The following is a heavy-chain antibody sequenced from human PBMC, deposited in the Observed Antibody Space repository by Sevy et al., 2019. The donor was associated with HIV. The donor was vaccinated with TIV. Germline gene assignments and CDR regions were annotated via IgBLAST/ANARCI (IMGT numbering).Heavy chain of an antibody. V-gene: IGHV4-4*07. Sequence: SETLSLTCTVSGGSISSYYWSWIRQPAGKGLEWIGRIYTSGSTNYNPSLKSRVTMSVDTSKNQFPLKLSSVTAADTAVYYCARDNDPIAVAGWWDYWGQGTLVTVSS. J-gene: IGHJ4*02. CDR1: GGSISSYY. CDR3: ARDNDPIAVAGWWDY. D-gene: IGHD6-19*01. CDR2: IYTSGST.